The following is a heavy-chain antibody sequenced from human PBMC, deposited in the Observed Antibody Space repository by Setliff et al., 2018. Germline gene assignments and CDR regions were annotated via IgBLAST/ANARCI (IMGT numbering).Heavy chain of an antibody. V-gene: IGHV1-69*06. D-gene: IGHD3-3*01. CDR2: IIPIFGAA. CDR1: GGTFSSYA. J-gene: IGHJ3*02. Sequence: VKVSCKASGGTFSSYAISWVRQAPGQGLEWMGRIIPIFGAANYAQKFQGRVTITADKSTSTAYMELSSLRSEDTAVYYCASRRGLEWSLGAFDIWGQGTMVTVSS. CDR3: ASRRGLEWSLGAFDI.